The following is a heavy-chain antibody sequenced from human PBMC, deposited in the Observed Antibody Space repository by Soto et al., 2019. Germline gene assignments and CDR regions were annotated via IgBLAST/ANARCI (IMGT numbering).Heavy chain of an antibody. J-gene: IGHJ6*02. V-gene: IGHV1-46*01. CDR2: INPSGGST. CDR3: ARDISSPYNYYYYYGMDV. CDR1: GYTFTSYY. Sequence: QVQLVQSGAEVKKPGASVKVSCKASGYTFTSYYMHWVRQAPGQGLEWMGIINPSGGSTSYPQKFQCRVTMTRAKSTSTVYMELSSLRSEDTAVYYCARDISSPYNYYYYYGMDVCGQGTTVTGSS. D-gene: IGHD6-6*01.